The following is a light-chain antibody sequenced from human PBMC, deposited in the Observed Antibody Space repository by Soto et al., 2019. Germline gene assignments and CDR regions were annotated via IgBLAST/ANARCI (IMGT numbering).Light chain of an antibody. CDR2: YAS. CDR1: QDISNY. V-gene: IGKV1-33*01. CDR3: QQYDDFPLT. J-gene: IGKJ5*01. Sequence: DIEMTQSPSSLSASVGDRVTITCQASQDISNYLNWYQQKTGRAPKLLIYYASSLESGVSSRFSGSGSGTHFTFTISSLQPDDIATYYCQQYDDFPLTFGQGTRLDIK.